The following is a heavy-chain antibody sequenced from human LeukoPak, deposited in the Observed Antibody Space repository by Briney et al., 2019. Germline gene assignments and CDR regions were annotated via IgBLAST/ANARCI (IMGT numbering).Heavy chain of an antibody. J-gene: IGHJ3*02. CDR2: INHSGST. D-gene: IGHD3-10*01. CDR1: GGSFSGYY. V-gene: IGHV4-34*01. Sequence: PSETLSLTCAVYGGSFSGYYWSWIRQPPGKGLEWIGEINHSGSTNYNPSLKSRVTISVDTSKNQFSLKLSSVTAADTAVYYCVSPGSPNAFDIWGQGTMVTVSS. CDR3: VSPGSPNAFDI.